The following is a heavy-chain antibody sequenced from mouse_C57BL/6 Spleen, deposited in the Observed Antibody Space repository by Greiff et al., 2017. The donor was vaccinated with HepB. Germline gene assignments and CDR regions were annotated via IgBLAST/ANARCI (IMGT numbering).Heavy chain of an antibody. D-gene: IGHD1-1*01. CDR1: GYSFTDYN. J-gene: IGHJ1*03. CDR2: INPNYGTT. Sequence: VQLQQSGPELVKPGASVKISCKASGYSFTDYNMNWVKQSNGKSLEWIGVINPNYGTTSYNQKFKGKATMTVDQSSSTAYMQLNSLTSEDSAVYYCSRGDYGSSYLYFDVWGTGTTVTVSS. CDR3: SRGDYGSSYLYFDV. V-gene: IGHV1-39*01.